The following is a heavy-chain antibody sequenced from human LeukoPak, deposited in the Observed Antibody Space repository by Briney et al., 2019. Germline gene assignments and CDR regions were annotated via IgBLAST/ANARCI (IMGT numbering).Heavy chain of an antibody. CDR1: GFTFSSYW. D-gene: IGHD6-19*01. CDR2: IKQDGSEK. J-gene: IGHJ6*03. V-gene: IGHV3-7*01. CDR3: ARFVSSGWYNYYYHYMDV. Sequence: GGSLRLSCAASGFTFSSYWMSWVRQAPGKGLEWVANIKQDGSEKYYVDSVKGRFTISRDNAKNSLYLQMNSLRAEDTAVYYCARFVSSGWYNYYYHYMDVWGKGTTVTVSS.